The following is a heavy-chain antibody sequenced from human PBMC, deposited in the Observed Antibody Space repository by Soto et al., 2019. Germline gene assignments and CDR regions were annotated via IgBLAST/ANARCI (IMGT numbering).Heavy chain of an antibody. Sequence: GASVEVSWEASGYTFTGYYMRWVRQAPGQGLEWMGWINPNSGGTNYAQKFQGRVTMTRDTSISTAYMELSRLRSDDTAVYYCARPIAVADFDYWGQGTLVPVSS. CDR2: INPNSGGT. V-gene: IGHV1-2*02. CDR3: ARPIAVADFDY. D-gene: IGHD6-19*01. J-gene: IGHJ4*02. CDR1: GYTFTGYY.